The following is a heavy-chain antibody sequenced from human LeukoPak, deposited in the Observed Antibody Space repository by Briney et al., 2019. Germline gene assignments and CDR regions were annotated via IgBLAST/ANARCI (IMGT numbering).Heavy chain of an antibody. CDR1: GFTFSSYA. CDR3: AKNRLGVVTEFDY. CDR2: ISGSGGNT. D-gene: IGHD3-3*01. J-gene: IGHJ4*02. V-gene: IGHV3-23*01. Sequence: GGSLRLSCAASGFTFSSYAMSWVRQAPGKGLEWVSVISGSGGNTYYADSVKGRLTISRDNSKNMLYLQMNSLRAEDTAVYYCAKNRLGVVTEFDYWGQGTQVTVSS.